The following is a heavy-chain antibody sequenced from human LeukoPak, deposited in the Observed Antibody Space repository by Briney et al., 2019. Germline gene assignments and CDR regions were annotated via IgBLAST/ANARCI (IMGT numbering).Heavy chain of an antibody. V-gene: IGHV3-30*02. CDR2: IRYDGSNK. J-gene: IGHJ4*02. CDR1: GFTFSSYG. D-gene: IGHD5-12*01. CDR3: GRGRPRGYSGYVIDY. Sequence: GGSLRLSCAASGFTFSSYGMHWVRQAPGKGLEWVAFIRYDGSNKYYADSVKGRFTISRDNSKNTLYLQMNSLRAEDMAAFYCGRGRPRGYSGYVIDYWGQGTPITVSA.